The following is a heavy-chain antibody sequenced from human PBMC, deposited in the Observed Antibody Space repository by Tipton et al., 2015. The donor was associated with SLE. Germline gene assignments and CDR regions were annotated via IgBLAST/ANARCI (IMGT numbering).Heavy chain of an antibody. D-gene: IGHD6-13*01. Sequence: TLSLTCTVSGGSVSSGSYYWSWIRQPPGKGLGWIGYIYYSGSTNYNPSLKSRVTISVDTSKNQFSLKLSSVTAADTAVYYCARGYMIGDAYSSSWWGHYWYFDLWGRGTLVTVSS. CDR2: IYYSGST. CDR3: ARGYMIGDAYSSSWWGHYWYFDL. V-gene: IGHV4-61*01. J-gene: IGHJ2*01. CDR1: GGSVSSGSYY.